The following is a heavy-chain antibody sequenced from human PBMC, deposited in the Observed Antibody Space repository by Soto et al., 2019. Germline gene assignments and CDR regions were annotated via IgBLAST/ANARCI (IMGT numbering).Heavy chain of an antibody. CDR2: ISAYNGNT. J-gene: IGHJ6*03. CDR3: ARLPPAGVRLTLPTGYYMDV. V-gene: IGHV1-18*01. D-gene: IGHD1-1*01. Sequence: ASVKVSCKASGYTFTSYGISWVRQAPGQGLEWMGWISAYNGNTNYAQKLQGRVTMTTDTSTSTAYMELRSLRSDDTAVYYCARLPPAGVRLTLPTGYYMDVWGKGTTVTVSS. CDR1: GYTFTSYG.